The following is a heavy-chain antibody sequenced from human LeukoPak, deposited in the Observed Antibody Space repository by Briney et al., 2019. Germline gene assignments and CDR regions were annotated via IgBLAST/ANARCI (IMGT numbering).Heavy chain of an antibody. V-gene: IGHV4-61*01. J-gene: IGHJ5*02. Sequence: PSETLSLTCTVSGGSVSSGSYYWSWIRQPPGKGLEWIGHIYYSGSTNYNPSLKSRVTISVDKSKNQFSLKLSSVTAADTAVYYCARLGYYGSWFLDPWGQGTLVTVSS. D-gene: IGHD3-10*01. CDR2: IYYSGST. CDR3: ARLGYYGSWFLDP. CDR1: GGSVSSGSYY.